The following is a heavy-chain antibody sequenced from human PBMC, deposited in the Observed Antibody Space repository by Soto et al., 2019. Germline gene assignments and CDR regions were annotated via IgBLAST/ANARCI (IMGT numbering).Heavy chain of an antibody. Sequence: QVQLQQSGPGLVKPSQTLSLTCTVSGVTISSGAYYWSWIRQHPGKGLEWIGNLYYTGRTYYSTSLKSRVDISLDTSKNQFSLRLSSVTAADTAVYYCARCRFSGSRWSKFDYWGQGTRVTVSS. V-gene: IGHV4-31*03. CDR3: ARCRFSGSRWSKFDY. CDR1: GVTISSGAYY. CDR2: LYYTGRT. J-gene: IGHJ4*02. D-gene: IGHD6-13*01.